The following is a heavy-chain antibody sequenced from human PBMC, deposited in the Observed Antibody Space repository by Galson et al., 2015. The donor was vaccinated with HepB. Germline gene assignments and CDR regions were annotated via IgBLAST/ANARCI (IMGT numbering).Heavy chain of an antibody. V-gene: IGHV3-73*01. Sequence: SLRLSCAASGFTFSASAIHWVRQTSGKGLEWVGRIRSKANNYATAYTASVEGRFTISRDDSKNTAYLRMKSLKTEDTAVYYCVRWSDVWGQGATVTVSS. D-gene: IGHD5-24*01. CDR2: IRSKANNYAT. J-gene: IGHJ6*02. CDR3: VRWSDV. CDR1: GFTFSASA.